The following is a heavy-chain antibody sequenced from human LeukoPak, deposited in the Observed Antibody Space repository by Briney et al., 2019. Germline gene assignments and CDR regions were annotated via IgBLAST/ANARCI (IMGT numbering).Heavy chain of an antibody. CDR2: IYTSGST. CDR1: GGSISSYY. CDR3: ARGANYDFWSGAIPGYYYMDV. D-gene: IGHD3-3*01. V-gene: IGHV4-4*08. J-gene: IGHJ6*03. Sequence: SETLSLTCTVSGGSISSYYWSWIRQPPGKGLEWIGRIYTSGSTNYNPSLKSRVTISVDTSKNQFSLKLSSVTAADTAVYYCARGANYDFWSGAIPGYYYMDVWGKGTTVTVSS.